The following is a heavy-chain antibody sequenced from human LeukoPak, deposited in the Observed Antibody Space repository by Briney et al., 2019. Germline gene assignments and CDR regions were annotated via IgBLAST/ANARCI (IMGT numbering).Heavy chain of an antibody. Sequence: SETLSLTCNVSGGSISSYYWSWIRQPPGKGLEWIGYIYYSGSTNYNPSLKGRVTMSVDTSKSQFSLKLSSVTAADTAVYYCASHSSSWLRFDYWGQGTLVTVSS. CDR2: IYYSGST. J-gene: IGHJ4*02. CDR1: GGSISSYY. CDR3: ASHSSSWLRFDY. V-gene: IGHV4-59*08. D-gene: IGHD6-13*01.